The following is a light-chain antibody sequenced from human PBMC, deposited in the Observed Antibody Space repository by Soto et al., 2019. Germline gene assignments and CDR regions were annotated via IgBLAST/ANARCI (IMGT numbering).Light chain of an antibody. CDR2: GAS. Sequence: EIVLTQSPGTLSLSPGERATLSCRASQSVNSTSLAWYQQKPGQAPRLLIHGASSRATGIPDRFSGSGSGTDFTLTSSRREPEDFAVYFCQRYYDSLWTFGQGTKMVIK. CDR1: QSVNSTS. V-gene: IGKV3-20*01. J-gene: IGKJ1*01. CDR3: QRYYDSLWT.